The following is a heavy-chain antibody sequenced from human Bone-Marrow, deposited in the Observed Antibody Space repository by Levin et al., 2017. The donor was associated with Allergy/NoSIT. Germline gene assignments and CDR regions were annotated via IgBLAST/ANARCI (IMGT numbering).Heavy chain of an antibody. Sequence: PGGSLRLSCAASGFTFNFYTMHWVRQAPGKGPEWLGLSSFDGSEQHYADSVKGRFTISRDNSKDRLFLQMNNVTRDDTALYYCVRLDRGVLPFDFWGRGTLVTVSS. CDR1: GFTFNFYT. CDR2: SSFDGSEQ. J-gene: IGHJ4*02. CDR3: VRLDRGVLPFDF. D-gene: IGHD3-16*01. V-gene: IGHV3-30*04.